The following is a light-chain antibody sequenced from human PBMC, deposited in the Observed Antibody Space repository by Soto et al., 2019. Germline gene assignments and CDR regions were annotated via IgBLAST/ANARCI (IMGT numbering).Light chain of an antibody. V-gene: IGLV1-51*01. CDR2: DNV. CDR1: GSNLGRNY. J-gene: IGLJ1*01. CDR3: GSWDNTRRAYG. Sequence: QSVLTQPPSVSATPGQKVTISCSGSGSNLGRNYVSWYQQLPGTAPKLLIYDNVYRFSGIPDRFSASKSGTSATLGITGLQTGDEGDYYCGSWDNTRRAYGFGTVTKLTVL.